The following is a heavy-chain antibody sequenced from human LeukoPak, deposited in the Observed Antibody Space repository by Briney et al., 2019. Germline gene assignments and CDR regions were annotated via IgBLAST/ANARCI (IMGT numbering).Heavy chain of an antibody. Sequence: PSETLSLTCSVSGYSISSGYYWGWIRQPPGKGLEWIGSIYQSGSTYYNPSLKSRVTISVDTAKNQFSLKLSSVTAADAAVYFFAKIAWGRVEYWGPGNLVHVSS. CDR3: AKIAWGRVEY. V-gene: IGHV4-38-2*02. CDR2: IYQSGST. D-gene: IGHD7-27*01. J-gene: IGHJ4*02. CDR1: GYSISSGYY.